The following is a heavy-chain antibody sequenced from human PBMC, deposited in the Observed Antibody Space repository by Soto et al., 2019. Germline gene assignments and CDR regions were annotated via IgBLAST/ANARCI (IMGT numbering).Heavy chain of an antibody. Sequence: SETLSLTCTVSGCSISSYDWSWIRQPPGKGLEWIGYIYYSGSTNYNPSLKSRVTISVDTSKNQFSLKLSSVTAADTTVYYCARDTGYSSSWPTRGYYYMDVWGKGTTVTVSS. CDR3: ARDTGYSSSWPTRGYYYMDV. D-gene: IGHD6-13*01. V-gene: IGHV4-59*01. J-gene: IGHJ6*03. CDR1: GCSISSYD. CDR2: IYYSGST.